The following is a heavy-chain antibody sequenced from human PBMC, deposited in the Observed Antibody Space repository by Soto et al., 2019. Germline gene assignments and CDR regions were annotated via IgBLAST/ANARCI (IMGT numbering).Heavy chain of an antibody. Sequence: QVPLVQSGAEVKKPGASVKVSCKDSGYRFTNHGISWVRQAPGQGLEWMGWISGNDGKTKYARKFQGRVTMTTDTSTRTAYMEMNSLRHDDTAVYYCARDFYPLAYDFDYWGQGTLVTVSS. J-gene: IGHJ4*02. CDR1: GYRFTNHG. D-gene: IGHD4-17*01. CDR2: ISGNDGKT. CDR3: ARDFYPLAYDFDY. V-gene: IGHV1-18*01.